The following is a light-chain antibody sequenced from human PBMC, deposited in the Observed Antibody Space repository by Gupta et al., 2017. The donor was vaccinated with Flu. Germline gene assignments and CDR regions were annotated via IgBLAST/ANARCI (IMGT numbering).Light chain of an antibody. Sequence: QSALPQPSSLSASPGPSITNSCPVTFCDVGCYNRVSWFHQHPGQPPKLIIHVVNHPPSGVSNRFSGSKSGNTASLTISGLQADDEADYYCSSYTLTKTSIIAWVFGGGTKLTVL. V-gene: IGLV2-14*01. CDR1: FCDVGCYNR. CDR3: SSYTLTKTSIIAWV. CDR2: VVN. J-gene: IGLJ2*01.